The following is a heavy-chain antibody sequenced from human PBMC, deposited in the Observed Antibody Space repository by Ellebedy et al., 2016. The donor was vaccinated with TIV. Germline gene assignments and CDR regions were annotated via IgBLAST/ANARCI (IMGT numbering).Heavy chain of an antibody. CDR1: GFTFANYW. D-gene: IGHD1-26*01. Sequence: GGSLRLSXAGSGFTFANYWMNWVRQAPGKGLEWVANLKQDGSEIYYVDSVKGRFTISRDNAKNSLYLQMNSLRAEDTAVYYCVRDKIVGATIFDYWGQGTLVTVSS. V-gene: IGHV3-7*01. CDR2: LKQDGSEI. J-gene: IGHJ4*02. CDR3: VRDKIVGATIFDY.